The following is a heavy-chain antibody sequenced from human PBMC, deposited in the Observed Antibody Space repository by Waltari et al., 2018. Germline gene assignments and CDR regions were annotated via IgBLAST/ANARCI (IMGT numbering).Heavy chain of an antibody. Sequence: QVQLQQSGPGLVKPSQTLSLTCAISGDSVSSNSAAWNWIRQSPSRGLEWLGRTYYRAKWYNDYAVSVKSRITINPDTSKNQFSLQLNSVTPEDTAVYYCASMGSYSNYPVYYMDVWGKGTTVTISS. CDR2: TYYRAKWYN. CDR3: ASMGSYSNYPVYYMDV. V-gene: IGHV6-1*01. D-gene: IGHD4-4*01. CDR1: GDSVSSNSAA. J-gene: IGHJ6*03.